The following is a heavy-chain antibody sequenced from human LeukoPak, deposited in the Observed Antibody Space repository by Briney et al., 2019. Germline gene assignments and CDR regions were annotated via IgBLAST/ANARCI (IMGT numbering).Heavy chain of an antibody. CDR2: ISGNGDT. Sequence: GGSLRLSCAASGFTFSSYAMGWVRQAPGKGLEWVSAISGNGDTYYADSVKGRFTISRDNSKNTLYLQMNSLRAEDTAVYYCARDKNHGDSYFAYWGQGILVTVSS. CDR1: GFTFSSYA. V-gene: IGHV3-23*01. CDR3: ARDKNHGDSYFAY. J-gene: IGHJ4*02. D-gene: IGHD4-17*01.